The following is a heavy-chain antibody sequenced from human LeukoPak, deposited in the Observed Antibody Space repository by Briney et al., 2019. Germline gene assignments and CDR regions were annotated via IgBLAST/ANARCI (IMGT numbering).Heavy chain of an antibody. V-gene: IGHV1-18*01. J-gene: IGHJ1*01. CDR3: ATATQPRGYFLH. CDR2: ISVNNGGT. CDR1: GYTFTTYS. Sequence: ASVKVSCKASGYTFTTYSLAWGRQAPGQSLEWMGWISVNNGGTNYAQSFQDRVTLTRDTSTNTAYLELRSLRSDDTAIIYCATATQPRGYFLHWGQGTLVTVSS. D-gene: IGHD2-2*01.